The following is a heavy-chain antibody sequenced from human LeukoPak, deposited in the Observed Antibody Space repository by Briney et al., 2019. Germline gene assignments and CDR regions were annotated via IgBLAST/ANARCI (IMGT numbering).Heavy chain of an antibody. CDR3: ARAYCSGGSCPYWYFDL. CDR2: ISRSGGST. Sequence: PGGSLRLSCAASGFTFSSYAMSWVRQAPGKGLEWVSAISRSGGSTYYADSVKGQFTISRDNSKNTLYLQMNSLRAEDAAVYYCARAYCSGGSCPYWYFDLWGRGTLVTVSS. CDR1: GFTFSSYA. J-gene: IGHJ2*01. D-gene: IGHD2-15*01. V-gene: IGHV3-23*01.